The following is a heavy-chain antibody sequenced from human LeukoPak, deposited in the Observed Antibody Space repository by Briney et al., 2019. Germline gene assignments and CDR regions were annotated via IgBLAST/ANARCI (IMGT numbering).Heavy chain of an antibody. J-gene: IGHJ4*02. V-gene: IGHV1-2*02. CDR2: INPNSGGT. Sequence: ASVKVSCKASGYTFTGYYMHWVRQAPGQGLEWMGWINPNSGGTNYAQKFQGRVTMTRDTAISTAYMELSRLRSDDTAVYYCARENYGGNSVFDYWGQGTLVTVSS. CDR3: ARENYGGNSVFDY. D-gene: IGHD4-23*01. CDR1: GYTFTGYY.